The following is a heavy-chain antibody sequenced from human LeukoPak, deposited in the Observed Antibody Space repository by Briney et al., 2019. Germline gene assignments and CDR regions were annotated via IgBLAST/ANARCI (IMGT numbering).Heavy chain of an antibody. CDR3: AAYYYDSSGYLNFGY. D-gene: IGHD3-22*01. CDR2: IYYSGST. J-gene: IGHJ4*02. V-gene: IGHV4-59*01. Sequence: SETLSLTCTVSGSSMSRYYWSWIRQPPGKALEWIGYIYYSGSTNYNPSLKSRVTISVDTSKNQFSLKLSSVTAADTAVYYCAAYYYDSSGYLNFGYWGQGTLVTVSS. CDR1: GSSMSRYY.